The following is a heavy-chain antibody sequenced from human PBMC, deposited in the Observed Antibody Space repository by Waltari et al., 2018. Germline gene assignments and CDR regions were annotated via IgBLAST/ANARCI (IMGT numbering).Heavy chain of an antibody. J-gene: IGHJ4*02. CDR1: GYTLTELS. CDR3: ATLGAPYYYGSGSYYNSIDY. V-gene: IGHV1-24*01. Sequence: QVQLVQSGAEVKKPGASVKVSCKVSGYTLTELSMHWVRQAPGKGLGWMGGFDPEDGETIYAQKFQGRVTMTEDTSTDTAYMELSSLRSEDTAVYYCATLGAPYYYGSGSYYNSIDYWGQGTLVTVSS. D-gene: IGHD3-10*01. CDR2: FDPEDGET.